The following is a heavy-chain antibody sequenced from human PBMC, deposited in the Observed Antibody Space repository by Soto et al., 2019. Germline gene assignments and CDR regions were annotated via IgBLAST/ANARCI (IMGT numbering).Heavy chain of an antibody. J-gene: IGHJ4*02. D-gene: IGHD3-3*01. CDR2: INHSGST. Sequence: QVQIQQWGAGLLKPSETLSLTCGVFRASFSGYYWSWIRQPPGKGLERIGEINHSGSTNYNPSLKSRVTISVETSKSQFSLKLSSVTAADTAVYYCARGRDDFRSGSFDYWCQGILVTVSS. CDR3: ARGRDDFRSGSFDY. CDR1: RASFSGYY. V-gene: IGHV4-34*01.